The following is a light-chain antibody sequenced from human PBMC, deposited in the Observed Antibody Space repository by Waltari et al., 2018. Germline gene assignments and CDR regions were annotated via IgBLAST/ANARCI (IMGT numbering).Light chain of an antibody. J-gene: IGKJ4*01. Sequence: EMVMTPSPATLSVSPGERVALSCRASESVATSLAWYQQIPGQAPSLLIYDASTRAPHVSVRFSGSGSGTEFTLTITSLQSEDFAVYYCQQCNKWPPTFGGGTKVEIK. V-gene: IGKV3-15*01. CDR2: DAS. CDR1: ESVATS. CDR3: QQCNKWPPT.